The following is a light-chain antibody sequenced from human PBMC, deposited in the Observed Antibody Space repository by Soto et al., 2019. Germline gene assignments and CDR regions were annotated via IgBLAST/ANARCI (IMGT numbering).Light chain of an antibody. CDR1: QSVSNNY. Sequence: EIVLTQSPGTLSLSPGEGATLSCRASQSVSNNYLAWYQQKPGQAPRLLIYGASNTATGIPDRFSGSGSGTDFPLTISRLEPEDFAVYYCQQYGSSGTFGQGTKVDIK. J-gene: IGKJ1*01. V-gene: IGKV3-20*01. CDR3: QQYGSSGT. CDR2: GAS.